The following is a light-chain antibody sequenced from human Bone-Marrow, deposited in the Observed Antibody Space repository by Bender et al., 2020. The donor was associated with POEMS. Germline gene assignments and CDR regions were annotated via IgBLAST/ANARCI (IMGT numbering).Light chain of an antibody. J-gene: IGLJ3*02. V-gene: IGLV1-44*01. CDR3: AVWDDSLNGWV. CDR2: SSH. Sequence: QSALTQPPSASGTPGQRVTISCFGGSSNIGAHAVNWYQHLPGTAPKLLIYSSHRRPSGVPDRFSGSKSGTSGSLAISGLQSEDEADYYCAVWDDSLNGWVFGGGTKLTVL. CDR1: SSNIGAHA.